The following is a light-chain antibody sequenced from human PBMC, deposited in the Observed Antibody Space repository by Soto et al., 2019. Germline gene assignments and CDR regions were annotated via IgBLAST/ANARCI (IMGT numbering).Light chain of an antibody. J-gene: IGKJ2*01. V-gene: IGKV3-20*01. CDR1: QSVGISS. Sequence: ESVLTQSPGTLSLSPGERATLSCRASQSVGISSLAWYQQKPGQAPRLLIYGASSRATGIPDRFSGSGSGTDFTLTISRLEPEDFAVYYCQHYGSSPPAYTFGQGTKLEIK. CDR2: GAS. CDR3: QHYGSSPPAYT.